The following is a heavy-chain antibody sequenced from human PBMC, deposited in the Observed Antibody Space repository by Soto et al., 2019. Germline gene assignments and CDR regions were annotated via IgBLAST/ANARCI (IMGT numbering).Heavy chain of an antibody. CDR2: IIPIFGTA. CDR3: ASTMAIAAAGTHGMDV. D-gene: IGHD6-13*01. CDR1: GGTFSSYA. J-gene: IGHJ6*02. V-gene: IGHV1-69*12. Sequence: QVQLVQSGAEVKKPGSSVKVSCKASGGTFSSYAISWVRQAPGQGLEWMGGIIPIFGTANYAQKFQGRVTITADESTSTAYMELSSLRSEDTAVYYCASTMAIAAAGTHGMDVWGQGTTVTVSS.